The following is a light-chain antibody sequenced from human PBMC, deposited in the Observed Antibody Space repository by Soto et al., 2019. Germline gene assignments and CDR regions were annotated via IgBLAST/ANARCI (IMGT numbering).Light chain of an antibody. CDR2: GAS. CDR1: QSVSNNY. V-gene: IGKV3-20*01. Sequence: ELVLTQSPGPLSLSPADRATLSCRASQSVSNNYLAWYQQKPGQAPRLLIYGASNRATGIPDRFSGSGSGTDFTLTISRLEPEDFAVYYCQQYGSSGTFGQGTKVDIK. CDR3: QQYGSSGT. J-gene: IGKJ1*01.